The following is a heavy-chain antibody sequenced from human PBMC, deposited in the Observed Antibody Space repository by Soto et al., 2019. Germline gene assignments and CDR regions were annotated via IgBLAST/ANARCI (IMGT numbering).Heavy chain of an antibody. CDR2: IYHSGST. CDR1: GGSISSSNW. J-gene: IGHJ4*02. V-gene: IGHV4-4*02. CDR3: AGRVYYDFWSGYSKFDY. D-gene: IGHD3-3*01. Sequence: SETLSLTCAVSGGSISSSNWCSWVRQPPGKGLEWIGEIYHSGSTNYNPSLKSRVTISVDKSKNQFSLKLSSVTAADTAVYYCAGRVYYDFWSGYSKFDYWGQGTLVTVSS.